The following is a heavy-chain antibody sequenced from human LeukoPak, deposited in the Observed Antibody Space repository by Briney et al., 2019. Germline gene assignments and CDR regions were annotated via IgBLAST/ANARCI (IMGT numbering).Heavy chain of an antibody. CDR3: ARDYYGSGSYYYFDY. D-gene: IGHD3-10*01. CDR1: GFTFSSYG. V-gene: IGHV3-33*01. J-gene: IGHJ4*02. Sequence: PGRSLRLSCAASGFTFSSYGMHWVRQAPGKGLEWVAVIWYDGSNKYYADSVKGRFTISRDNSKNTLYLQMNSLRAEDTAVYYCARDYYGSGSYYYFDYWGQGTLVTVSS. CDR2: IWYDGSNK.